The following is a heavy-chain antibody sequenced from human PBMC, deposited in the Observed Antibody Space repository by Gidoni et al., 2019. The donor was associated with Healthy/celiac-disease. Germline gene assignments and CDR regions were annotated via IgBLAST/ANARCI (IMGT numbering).Heavy chain of an antibody. V-gene: IGHV1-46*01. J-gene: IGHJ3*02. CDR1: GYTVTSYY. CDR3: ARSLGYCSSTSCSHDAFDI. CDR2: INPSGGST. D-gene: IGHD2-2*01. Sequence: QVQLVKSGAEVKKPGASVKVSCKASGYTVTSYYMHWVRQAPGQGLEWMGIINPSGGSTSYAQKFQGRVTMTRDTSTSTVYMELSSLRSEDTAVYYCARSLGYCSSTSCSHDAFDIWGQGTMVTVSS.